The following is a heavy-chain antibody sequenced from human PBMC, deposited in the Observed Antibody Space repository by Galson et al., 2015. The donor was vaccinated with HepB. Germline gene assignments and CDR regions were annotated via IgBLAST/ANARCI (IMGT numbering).Heavy chain of an antibody. CDR2: ISGLGRST. CDR3: AKDTGYNLFLDY. CDR1: GFTFSTCA. D-gene: IGHD5-24*01. V-gene: IGHV3-23*01. J-gene: IGHJ4*02. Sequence: SLRLSCAASGFTFSTCAMTWVRQAPGKGLEWVSTISGLGRSTYYADSVKGRFTISRDNSKNTVYLQMNSLRAEDTAVYYCAKDTGYNLFLDYWGQGTLVTVSS.